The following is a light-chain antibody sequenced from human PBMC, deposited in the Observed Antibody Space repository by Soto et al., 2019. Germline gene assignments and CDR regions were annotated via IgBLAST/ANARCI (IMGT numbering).Light chain of an antibody. Sequence: PGERAPLSCRASPSVTNFLAWYQQKPGQAPRLLIYGAFNRATGIPARFSGSGSGTDFTLTISSLEPEDSAVYYCQQRNVWPPVTFGQGTRLEIK. CDR3: QQRNVWPPVT. J-gene: IGKJ5*01. CDR1: PSVTNF. V-gene: IGKV3-11*01. CDR2: GAF.